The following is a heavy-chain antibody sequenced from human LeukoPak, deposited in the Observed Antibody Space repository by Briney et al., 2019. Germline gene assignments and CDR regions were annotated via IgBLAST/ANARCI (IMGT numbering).Heavy chain of an antibody. V-gene: IGHV1-69-2*01. CDR2: VDPEDGET. Sequence: ASVKVSCKVSGYTFTDYYMHWVQQAPGKGLEWMGLVDPEDGETIYAEKFQGRVTITADTSTDKAYMELSSLRSEDTAVYYCATAPYYYGSGSYYSFRFDYWGQGTLVTVSS. D-gene: IGHD3-10*01. CDR1: GYTFTDYY. CDR3: ATAPYYYGSGSYYSFRFDY. J-gene: IGHJ4*02.